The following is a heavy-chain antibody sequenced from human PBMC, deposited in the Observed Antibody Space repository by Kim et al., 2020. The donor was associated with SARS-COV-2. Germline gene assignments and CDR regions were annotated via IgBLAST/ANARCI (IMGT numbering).Heavy chain of an antibody. CDR2: T. V-gene: IGHV4-59*10. CDR3: ARYGSGGTYFDY. Sequence: TIYTPSLKGRLTLSLDTSKNQFSLNLNSVTAADTAVYYCARYGSGGTYFDYWGQGILVTVSS. D-gene: IGHD1-1*01. J-gene: IGHJ4*02.